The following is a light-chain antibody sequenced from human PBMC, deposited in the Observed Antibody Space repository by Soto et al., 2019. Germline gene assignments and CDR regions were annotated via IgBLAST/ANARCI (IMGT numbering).Light chain of an antibody. CDR1: QTVTSNY. J-gene: IGKJ2*01. CDR3: QQYVSFPVT. CDR2: GAS. Sequence: EVVLTQSPGTLSLSPGERATLSCRASQTVTSNYLAWYQQKPGQAPRLLIYGASSRATDIPDRFSGSGSGTDFTLTISRLEPEDFALYYCQQYVSFPVTFGQGTK. V-gene: IGKV3-20*01.